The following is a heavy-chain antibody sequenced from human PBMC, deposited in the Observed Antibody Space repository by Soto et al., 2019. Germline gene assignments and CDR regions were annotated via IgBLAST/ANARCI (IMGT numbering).Heavy chain of an antibody. D-gene: IGHD3-10*01. CDR3: ARGGNWFGAVYGIDV. J-gene: IGHJ6*02. Sequence: SQTLSLTCTVSGDSISSGAYYWNWVRHHPGRGLEWIGSITHSGSAYYNPSLKSLSTISIDTSKNQFSLRLSSATAADTAIYYCARGGNWFGAVYGIDVWGQGTTVTVSS. CDR1: GDSISSGAYY. V-gene: IGHV4-31*01. CDR2: ITHSGSA.